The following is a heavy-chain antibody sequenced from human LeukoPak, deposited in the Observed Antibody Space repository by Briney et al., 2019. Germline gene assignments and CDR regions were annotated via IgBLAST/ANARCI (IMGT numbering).Heavy chain of an antibody. Sequence: SETLSLTCTVSGGSISNYYWSWIRQPPGKGLEWIGYIYYSGNANYNPSLKSRVTISVDTSKNQFSLKLSSVTAADTAVYYCARGRQYYYGSGSTLRALDYWGQGTLVTVSS. J-gene: IGHJ4*02. CDR1: GGSISNYY. CDR3: ARGRQYYYGSGSTLRALDY. CDR2: IYYSGNA. V-gene: IGHV4-59*12. D-gene: IGHD3-10*01.